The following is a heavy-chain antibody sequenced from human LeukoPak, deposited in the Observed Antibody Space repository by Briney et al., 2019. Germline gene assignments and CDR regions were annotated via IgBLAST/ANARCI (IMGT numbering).Heavy chain of an antibody. CDR3: ARDGGRYDFWSGPNWFDP. D-gene: IGHD3-3*01. CDR1: GGSISSGGYY. J-gene: IGHJ5*02. Sequence: PSETLSLTCTVSGGSISSGGYYWSWIRQHPGKGLEWIGYIYYSGSTYYNPSLKSRVTISVDTSKNQFSLKLSSVTAADTAVYYCARDGGRYDFWSGPNWFDPWGQGTLVTVSS. V-gene: IGHV4-31*03. CDR2: IYYSGST.